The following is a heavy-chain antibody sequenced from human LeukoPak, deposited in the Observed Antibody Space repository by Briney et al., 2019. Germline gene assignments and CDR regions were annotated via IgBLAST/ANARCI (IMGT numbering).Heavy chain of an antibody. Sequence: ASVKVSCKVSGYTLTELSMHWVRQAPGKGLEWMGGFDPEEGEIIYAQKFQGRVTMAEDTSTDTAYMELSSLRSEDTAVYYCATRRSWYDPIGYWGQGTLVTVSS. D-gene: IGHD6-13*01. CDR2: FDPEEGEI. J-gene: IGHJ4*02. V-gene: IGHV1-24*01. CDR3: ATRRSWYDPIGY. CDR1: GYTLTELS.